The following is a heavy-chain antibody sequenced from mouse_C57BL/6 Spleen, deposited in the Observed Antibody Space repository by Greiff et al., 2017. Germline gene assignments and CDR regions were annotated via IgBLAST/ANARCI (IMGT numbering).Heavy chain of an antibody. CDR1: GYAFSSYW. Sequence: VQLQQSGAELVKPGASVKISCKASGYAFSSYWMNWVKQRPGKGLEWIGHIYPGDGDTNYNGKFKGKATLTAGKSSSTAYMQISSLTSEDSAVYFCARSDYPYLDDWGQGTTLTVSS. J-gene: IGHJ2*01. V-gene: IGHV1-80*01. D-gene: IGHD5-5*01. CDR2: IYPGDGDT. CDR3: ARSDYPYLDD.